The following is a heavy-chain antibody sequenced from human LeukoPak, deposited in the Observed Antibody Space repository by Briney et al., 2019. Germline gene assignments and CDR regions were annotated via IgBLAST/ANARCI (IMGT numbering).Heavy chain of an antibody. CDR2: IYTSGST. J-gene: IGHJ4*02. CDR3: AREPGYDYVPEYYFDY. D-gene: IGHD3-16*01. CDR1: GGSISSYY. Sequence: SETLSLTCTVSGGSISSYYWSWIRQPAGKGLEGIGRIYTSGSTNYNPSLKSRVTMSVDTSKNQFSLKLSSVTAADTAVYYCAREPGYDYVPEYYFDYWGQGTLVTVSS. V-gene: IGHV4-4*07.